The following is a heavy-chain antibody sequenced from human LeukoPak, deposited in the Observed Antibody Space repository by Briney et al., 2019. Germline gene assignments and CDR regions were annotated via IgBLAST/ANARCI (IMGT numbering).Heavy chain of an antibody. J-gene: IGHJ4*02. CDR1: GFTFSSHW. V-gene: IGHV3-7*03. Sequence: PGGSLRLSCAASGFTFSSHWMSWVRQAPGKGLEWVANIKQDGSEKYYVGSVKGRFTISRDNAKNSLYLQMNSLRAEDTAVYYCAVSYGSGSSDYWGQGTLVTVSS. D-gene: IGHD3-10*01. CDR2: IKQDGSEK. CDR3: AVSYGSGSSDY.